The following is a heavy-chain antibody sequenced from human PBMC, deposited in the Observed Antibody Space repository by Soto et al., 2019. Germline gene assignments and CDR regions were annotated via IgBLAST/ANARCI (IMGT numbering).Heavy chain of an antibody. CDR1: GFIVDDYA. CDR2: ISANGDNK. J-gene: IGHJ3*02. D-gene: IGHD3-22*01. CDR3: ARGDYYDSSGPFSDAFDI. Sequence: GGSLRLSCVGSGFIVDDYAMHWVRQAPGKGLEWVSGISANGDNKDYADSVKGRFTISRDNAKNSFYLQMNSLRAEDTAVYYCARGDYYDSSGPFSDAFDIWGRGTMVT. V-gene: IGHV3-20*04.